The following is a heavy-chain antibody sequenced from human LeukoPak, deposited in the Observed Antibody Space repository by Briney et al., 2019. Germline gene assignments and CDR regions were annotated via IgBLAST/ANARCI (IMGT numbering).Heavy chain of an antibody. J-gene: IGHJ5*02. CDR2: INGHNGDT. CDR3: ARDVGLGFYSGSGKYHS. D-gene: IGHD3-10*01. CDR1: GYTFSGYG. Sequence: APVKVSCKTSGYTFSGYGVSWVRQAPGQGLEWMAWINGHNGDTKYAQRFQGRLTLTTDTSTSTAYMELRSLKSDDTAIYYCARDVGLGFYSGSGKYHSWGQGTLVTVSS. V-gene: IGHV1-18*04.